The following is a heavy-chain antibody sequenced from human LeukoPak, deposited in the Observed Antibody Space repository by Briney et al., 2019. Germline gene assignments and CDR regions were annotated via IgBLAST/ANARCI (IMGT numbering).Heavy chain of an antibody. CDR2: IYPGDSHS. CDR1: GYSFTNYW. V-gene: IGHV5-51*01. CDR3: ARLGGSWVGFDY. Sequence: GESLKISCQGSGYSFTNYWIGWVRQMPGKGLECMGIIYPGDSHSIYSPSFQGQVIISADKSISTAYLQWSSLKASDTAMYYCARLGGSWVGFDYWGQGTLVTVSS. J-gene: IGHJ4*02. D-gene: IGHD2-15*01.